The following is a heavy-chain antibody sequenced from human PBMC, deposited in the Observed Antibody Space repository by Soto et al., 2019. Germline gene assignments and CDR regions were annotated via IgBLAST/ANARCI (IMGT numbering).Heavy chain of an antibody. V-gene: IGHV3-73*02. CDR1: EFTFSGYA. CDR2: SRSKANSYAT. J-gene: IGHJ2*01. D-gene: IGHD2-21*02. Sequence: EVQLVESGGGLVQPGGSLKLSCAASEFTFSGYATHCVRQASGKGLEWVGRSRSKANSYATAYAASVKGRFTISRDDSKNTAYLQMNSLKTEDTAVYYCSRHALQYCGGDCYLLPYFDLWGRGTLVTVSS. CDR3: SRHALQYCGGDCYLLPYFDL.